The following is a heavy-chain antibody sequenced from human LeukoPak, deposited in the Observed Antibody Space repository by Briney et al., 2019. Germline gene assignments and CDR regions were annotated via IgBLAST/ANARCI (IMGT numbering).Heavy chain of an antibody. CDR3: ARDQEYSSGWPSYFDY. J-gene: IGHJ4*02. D-gene: IGHD6-19*01. Sequence: GGSLRLSCAASGFTFSSYEMNWVRQAPGKGLEWVSYISSSGSTIYYADSVKGRFTISRDNAKNSLYLQMNSLRAEDTAVYYCARDQEYSSGWPSYFDYWGQGTLVTVSS. CDR2: ISSSGSTI. V-gene: IGHV3-48*03. CDR1: GFTFSSYE.